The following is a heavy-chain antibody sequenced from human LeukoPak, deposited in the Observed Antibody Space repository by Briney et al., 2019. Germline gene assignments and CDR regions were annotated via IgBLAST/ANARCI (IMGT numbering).Heavy chain of an antibody. V-gene: IGHV3-48*03. Sequence: GGSLRLSCAASGFTFSSYEMNWVRQAPGKGLEWVSHISSSGSTIYYADSVKGRFTISRDNAKNSLYLQMNSLRAEDTAVYYCARAREGLRGAFDIWGQGTMVTVSS. D-gene: IGHD3-10*01. J-gene: IGHJ3*02. CDR1: GFTFSSYE. CDR3: ARAREGLRGAFDI. CDR2: ISSSGSTI.